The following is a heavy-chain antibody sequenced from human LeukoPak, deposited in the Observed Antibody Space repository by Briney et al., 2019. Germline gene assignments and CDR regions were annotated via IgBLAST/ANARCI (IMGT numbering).Heavy chain of an antibody. CDR1: GGSISSSSYY. CDR2: INHSGST. D-gene: IGHD3-10*01. J-gene: IGHJ4*02. V-gene: IGHV4-39*07. CDR3: ARVSSRGRYSDY. Sequence: ASETLSLTCTVSGGSISSSSYYWSWIRQPPGKGLEWIGEINHSGSTNYNPSLKSRVTISVDTSKNQFSLKLSSVTAADTAVYYCARVSSRGRYSDYWGQGTLVTVSS.